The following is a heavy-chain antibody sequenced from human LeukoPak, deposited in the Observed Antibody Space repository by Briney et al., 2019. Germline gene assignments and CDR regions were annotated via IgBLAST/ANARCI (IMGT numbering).Heavy chain of an antibody. CDR3: AREAVAGTEGWFDP. CDR2: LHADGIER. CDR1: GFTLSGYW. D-gene: IGHD6-19*01. Sequence: GGSLRLSCAASGFTLSGYWMSWVRQAPGKGLEWVARLHADGIERYYVDPVKGRFTISRDNAKNSLHLQMYSLRLDDTAVYYCAREAVAGTEGWFDPWGQGTLVTVSS. J-gene: IGHJ5*02. V-gene: IGHV3-7*03.